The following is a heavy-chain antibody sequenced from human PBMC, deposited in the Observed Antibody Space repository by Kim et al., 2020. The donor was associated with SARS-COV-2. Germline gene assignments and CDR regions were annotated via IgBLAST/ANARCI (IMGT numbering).Heavy chain of an antibody. D-gene: IGHD6-25*01. V-gene: IGHV4-31*03. CDR1: GGSISSGGYY. CDR3: ARDSASAVGDY. J-gene: IGHJ4*02. Sequence: SETLSLTCTVSGGSISSGGYYWSWIRQHPGKGLEWIGYIYYSGSTYYNPSLKSRVTISVDTSKNQFSLKLSPVTAADTAVYYCARDSASAVGDYWGQGTLVTVSS. CDR2: IYYSGST.